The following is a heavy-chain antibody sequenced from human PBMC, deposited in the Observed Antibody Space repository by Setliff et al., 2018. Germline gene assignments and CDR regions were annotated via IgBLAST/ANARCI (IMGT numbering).Heavy chain of an antibody. D-gene: IGHD1-7*01. Sequence: GGSLRLSCAASGFIFSSYWMNWVRQAPGKGLEWVATINQDGSGKYYADSVKGRLTVSRDNAKNSLYLQMDSLTAAETAVYYCARGSLSGTTHPSDYWGQGTLVTVSS. J-gene: IGHJ4*02. CDR3: ARGSLSGTTHPSDY. CDR2: INQDGSGK. V-gene: IGHV3-7*01. CDR1: GFIFSSYW.